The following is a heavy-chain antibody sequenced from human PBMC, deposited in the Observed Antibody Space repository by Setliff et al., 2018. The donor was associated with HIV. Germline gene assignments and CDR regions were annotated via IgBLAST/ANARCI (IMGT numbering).Heavy chain of an antibody. CDR2: INHSGSA. Sequence: SETLSLTCAVYGASFSGYYCNWIRQTPGKGLEWIGDINHSGSANYNPSLRGRVTISIDTSKNQFSLKVTSVTAADTAVYYCARYTSKVDWFDPWGQGTLVTVSS. D-gene: IGHD2-2*02. V-gene: IGHV4-34*01. J-gene: IGHJ5*02. CDR3: ARYTSKVDWFDP. CDR1: GASFSGYY.